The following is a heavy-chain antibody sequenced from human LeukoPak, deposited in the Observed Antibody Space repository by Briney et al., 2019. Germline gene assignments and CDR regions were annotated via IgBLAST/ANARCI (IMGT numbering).Heavy chain of an antibody. CDR2: INHSGSN. Sequence: PSETLSLTCAVYGGSFSGYYWSWIRQPPGKGLEWVGEINHSGSNNYNPSLKSRVTISVDTSKNQFSLKLSSVTAADTAVYYCARINYYDSSGYDAFDIWGQGTMVTVSS. V-gene: IGHV4-34*01. J-gene: IGHJ3*02. CDR3: ARINYYDSSGYDAFDI. CDR1: GGSFSGYY. D-gene: IGHD3-22*01.